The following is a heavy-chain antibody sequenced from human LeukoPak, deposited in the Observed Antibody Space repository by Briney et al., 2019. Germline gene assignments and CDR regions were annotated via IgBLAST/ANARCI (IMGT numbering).Heavy chain of an antibody. J-gene: IGHJ6*03. CDR1: GGSISSYY. D-gene: IGHD3-9*01. V-gene: IGHV4-59*01. CDR2: IHYSGST. CDR3: ARGRYDILTGYPYYMDV. Sequence: PSETLSLTCTVSGGSISSYYWSLIRQPPGKGLEWIGYIHYSGSTNYNPSLKSRVTISVDMSKNQFSLKLSSVTAADTAVYYCARGRYDILTGYPYYMDVWGKGTTVTISS.